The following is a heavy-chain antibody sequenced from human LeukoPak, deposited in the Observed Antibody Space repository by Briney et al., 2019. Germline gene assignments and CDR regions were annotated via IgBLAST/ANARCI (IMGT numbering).Heavy chain of an antibody. CDR2: ISNSGDAT. D-gene: IGHD1-1*01. J-gene: IGHJ4*02. V-gene: IGHV3-23*01. CDR3: AKAPPYTKYFDY. Sequence: GGSLRLSCAGSGFIFSNYAMSWVRQAPGQGLEWVSTISNSGDATFYADAVKGRFTISRDNSKNALYLQMYSLRAEDTAIYYCAKAPPYTKYFDYWGQGTLLTVSS. CDR1: GFIFSNYA.